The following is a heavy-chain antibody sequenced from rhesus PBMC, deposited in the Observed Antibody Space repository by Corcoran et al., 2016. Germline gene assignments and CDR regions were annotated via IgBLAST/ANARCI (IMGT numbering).Heavy chain of an antibody. CDR3: ASDTPYGSSPNRFDY. Sequence: QLQLQESGPGLVKPSETLSVTCAVPGGSISSSYWSWFRQAPGKGLEWIGYIYGSGSSTNYNPSLKSRVTLSVDTSKNQLSLKLSSVTAVDTAVYYCASDTPYGSSPNRFDYWGQGVLVTVSS. V-gene: IGHV4-169*02. CDR1: GGSISSSY. D-gene: IGHD4-29*01. CDR2: IYGSGSST. J-gene: IGHJ4*01.